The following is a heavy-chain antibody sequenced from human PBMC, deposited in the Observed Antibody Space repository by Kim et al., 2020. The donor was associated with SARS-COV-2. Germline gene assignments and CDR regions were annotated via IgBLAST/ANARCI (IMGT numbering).Heavy chain of an antibody. V-gene: IGHV1-3*01. D-gene: IGHD3-3*01. CDR3: ARDGRITIFGVVIEGPFDY. CDR2: INAGNGNT. CDR1: GYTFTSYA. J-gene: IGHJ4*02. Sequence: ASVKVSCKASGYTFTSYAMHWVRQAPGQRLEWIGWINAGNGNTKYSQKFQGRVTITRDTSASTAYMELSSLRSEDTAVYYCARDGRITIFGVVIEGPFDYWGQGTLVTVSS.